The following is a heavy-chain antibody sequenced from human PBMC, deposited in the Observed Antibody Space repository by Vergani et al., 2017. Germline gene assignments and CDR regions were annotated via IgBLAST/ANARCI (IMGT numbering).Heavy chain of an antibody. V-gene: IGHV4-39*01. D-gene: IGHD6-19*01. Sequence: QLQLQESGPGLVKPSATLSLTCSVSGASIRSSNYYWGWIRQPPGKGLEWIASIYYSGSTYYNPSLKSRVTISVDTSKNQFSLELSSGTAADTAVYFCARHSTVEWLVKLGWIDPWGQGILVTVSS. CDR2: IYYSGST. J-gene: IGHJ5*02. CDR1: GASIRSSNYY. CDR3: ARHSTVEWLVKLGWIDP.